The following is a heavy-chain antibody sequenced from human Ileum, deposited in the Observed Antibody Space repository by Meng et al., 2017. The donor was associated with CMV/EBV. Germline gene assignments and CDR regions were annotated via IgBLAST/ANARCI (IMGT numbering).Heavy chain of an antibody. D-gene: IGHD2-2*01. CDR2: IKQDGSEK. CDR1: GFTFSSYW. Sequence: GGSLRLSCAASGFTFSSYWMSWVRQAPGKGLEWVANIKQDGSEKYYVDSVKGRFTISRDNAKNSLYLQMNSLRAEDTAVYYCAREGYSSASCYYYYYGMDVWGQGTTVTVSS. J-gene: IGHJ6*02. V-gene: IGHV3-7*01. CDR3: AREGYSSASCYYYYYGMDV.